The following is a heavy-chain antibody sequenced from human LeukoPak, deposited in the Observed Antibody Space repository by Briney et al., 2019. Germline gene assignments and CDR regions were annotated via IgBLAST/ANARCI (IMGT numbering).Heavy chain of an antibody. J-gene: IGHJ4*02. CDR1: GYTFTSYG. CDR3: AWGIEKWELLNY. D-gene: IGHD1-26*01. Sequence: ASVKVSCKAPGYTFTSYGISWVRQAPGQGLEWMGIINPSGGSTSYAQKFQGRVTMTRDMSTSTVYMELSSLRSENTAVYYCAWGIEKWELLNYWGQGTLVTVSS. CDR2: INPSGGST. V-gene: IGHV1-46*01.